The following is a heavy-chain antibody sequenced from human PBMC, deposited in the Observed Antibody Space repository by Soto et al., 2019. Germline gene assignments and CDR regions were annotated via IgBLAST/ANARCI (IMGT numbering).Heavy chain of an antibody. D-gene: IGHD6-6*01. CDR1: GYTFTGYY. V-gene: IGHV1-2*04. J-gene: IGHJ5*02. CDR2: INPNSGGT. Sequence: ASVKVSCKASGYTFTGYYMHWVRQAPGQGLEWMGWINPNSGGTNYAQKFQGWVTMTRDTSISTAYMELSRLRSDDTAVYYCARGPPFEYSSSYNWFDTWGQGTLVTVSS. CDR3: ARGPPFEYSSSYNWFDT.